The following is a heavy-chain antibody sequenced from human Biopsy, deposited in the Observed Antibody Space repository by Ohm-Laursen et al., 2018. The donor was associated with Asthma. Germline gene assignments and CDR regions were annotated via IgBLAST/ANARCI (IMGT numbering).Heavy chain of an antibody. J-gene: IGHJ6*04. CDR2: VFWSGTT. Sequence: SDTLSLTCTVGGAYIGSRDHHWSWIRQSPGTGLEWIGFVFWSGTTHYNRSLERRLSISIDTTRNEFSMTLRSVTAADTAVYFCARVASYGDLYFGIDVWGSGTTVSVST. V-gene: IGHV4-30-4*02. CDR1: GAYIGSRDHH. D-gene: IGHD4-17*01. CDR3: ARVASYGDLYFGIDV.